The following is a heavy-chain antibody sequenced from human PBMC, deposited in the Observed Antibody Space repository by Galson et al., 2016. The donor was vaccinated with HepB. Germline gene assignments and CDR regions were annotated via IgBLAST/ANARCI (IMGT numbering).Heavy chain of an antibody. D-gene: IGHD3-22*01. CDR2: ISWNSGTV. CDR3: ANEFYYYDSSGYFQY. CDR1: GFTFDDYA. Sequence: SLRLSCAASGFTFDDYAMHWVRQAPGKGLEWVSGISWNSGTVGYADSVKGRFTISRDNAKNSLYLQMNSLRAEDTALYYCANEFYYYDSSGYFQYWGQGTLVTVSS. V-gene: IGHV3-9*01. J-gene: IGHJ4*02.